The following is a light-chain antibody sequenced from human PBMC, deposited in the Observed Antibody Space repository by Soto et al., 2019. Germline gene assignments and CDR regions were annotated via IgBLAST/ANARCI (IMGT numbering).Light chain of an antibody. V-gene: IGKV1-39*01. Sequence: DVQMTQSPSSLSASVGDRVTITCRASQSISSYLNWYQQKPGKAPKLLIYAASSLQSGFPSRCSGSGSGTEFTLTISSLQPEDFATYYSQQSYSIPHTFGQGTKVDIK. CDR1: QSISSY. J-gene: IGKJ1*01. CDR2: AAS. CDR3: QQSYSIPHT.